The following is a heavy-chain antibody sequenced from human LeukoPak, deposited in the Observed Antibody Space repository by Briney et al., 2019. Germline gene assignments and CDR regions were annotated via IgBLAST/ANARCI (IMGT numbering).Heavy chain of an antibody. D-gene: IGHD1-26*01. Sequence: PSETLSLTCIVSGGSISSSSYYWGWIRQPPGKGLEWIGSIHYSGSTYYNPSLKSRVTISVDTSKNQFSLKLSSVTAADTAVYYCAREGGSYAIDYWGQGTLVTVSS. CDR1: GGSISSSSYY. V-gene: IGHV4-39*07. CDR2: IHYSGST. J-gene: IGHJ4*02. CDR3: AREGGSYAIDY.